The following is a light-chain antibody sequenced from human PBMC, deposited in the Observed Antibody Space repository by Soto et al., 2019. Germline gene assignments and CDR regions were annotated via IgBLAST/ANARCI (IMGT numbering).Light chain of an antibody. CDR1: QSISSS. Sequence: DIQMTQSPSSLSASVGDRVTITCRASQSISSSLNWYQQKPGKAPKVLIYAASSLPSGVPSRFSGSGSGTDFTLTISSLQPEDFATYYCQQSYSSPLTFGGGTKVEIK. J-gene: IGKJ4*01. CDR2: AAS. V-gene: IGKV1-39*01. CDR3: QQSYSSPLT.